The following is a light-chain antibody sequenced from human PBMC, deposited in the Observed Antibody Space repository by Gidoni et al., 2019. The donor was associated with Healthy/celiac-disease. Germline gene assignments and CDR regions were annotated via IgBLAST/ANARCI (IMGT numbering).Light chain of an antibody. J-gene: IGKJ1*01. CDR2: GAS. V-gene: IGKV3-20*01. CDR1: QSVSSSY. CDR3: QQYGSSPPKT. Sequence: EIVLTQSPGTLSLSPGERATLSCRASQSVSSSYLAWYQKKPGQAPRLLIYGASSRVTGIPDRFSGSGSGTDFTLTISRLEPEDFAVYYCQQYGSSPPKTFGQGTKVEIK.